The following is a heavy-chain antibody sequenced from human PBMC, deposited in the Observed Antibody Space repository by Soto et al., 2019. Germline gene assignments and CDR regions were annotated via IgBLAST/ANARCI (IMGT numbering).Heavy chain of an antibody. CDR2: VSFSGNSP. Sequence: GGSLRLSCAASGFKFSAFAMTWVRQVPGKGLAWVSSVSFSGNSPYYADAVKGRFTISKDNSNNTLYLQMNSLRDDDTATYYCAKRRSSGGDGGPFYFYYWGQGIQVTVSS. CDR3: AKRRSSGGDGGPFYFYY. CDR1: GFKFSAFA. J-gene: IGHJ4*02. D-gene: IGHD2-21*01. V-gene: IGHV3-23*01.